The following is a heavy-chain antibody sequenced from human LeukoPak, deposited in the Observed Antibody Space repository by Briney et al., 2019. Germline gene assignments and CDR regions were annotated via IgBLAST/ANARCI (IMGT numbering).Heavy chain of an antibody. Sequence: SETLSLTCAVYGGSFSAYHSIWIRQPPGKGLEWIGEIHHSGSTNYNPSFKSRLTISVDTSKNQFSLKLTSVTAADTAVYYCARGLRQYVPAAGFWGQGTLVTVSS. J-gene: IGHJ4*02. D-gene: IGHD6-13*01. V-gene: IGHV4-34*01. CDR3: ARGLRQYVPAAGF. CDR2: IHHSGST. CDR1: GGSFSAYH.